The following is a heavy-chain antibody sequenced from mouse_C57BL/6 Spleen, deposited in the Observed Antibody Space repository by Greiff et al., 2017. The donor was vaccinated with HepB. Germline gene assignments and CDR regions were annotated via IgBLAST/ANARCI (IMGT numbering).Heavy chain of an antibody. J-gene: IGHJ4*01. V-gene: IGHV1-72*01. CDR1: GYTFTSYW. CDR3: AVYYGKEDYAMDY. Sequence: QVQLQQPGAALVKPGASVKLSCKASGYTFTSYWMHWVKQRPGRGLEWIGRIDPNSGGTKYNEKFKSKATLTVDKPSSTAYMQLSSLTSEDAAVYYCAVYYGKEDYAMDYWGQGTSVTVSS. D-gene: IGHD2-1*01. CDR2: IDPNSGGT.